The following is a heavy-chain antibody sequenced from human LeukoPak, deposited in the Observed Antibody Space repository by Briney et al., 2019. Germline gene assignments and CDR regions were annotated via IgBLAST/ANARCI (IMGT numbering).Heavy chain of an antibody. CDR1: GGSITSNF. CDR3: ARAKPDWNPPDY. Sequence: SGTLSLTCTVSGGSITSNFWSWIRQPPGKGLEWISYIYDIGYIYNSGSTKYNPSLNDRATIFGDTSKNQFSLKLNSVTAADTAVYYCARAKPDWNPPDYWGQGTLVTVTS. V-gene: IGHV4-4*08. J-gene: IGHJ4*02. D-gene: IGHD1-1*01. CDR2: IYNSGST.